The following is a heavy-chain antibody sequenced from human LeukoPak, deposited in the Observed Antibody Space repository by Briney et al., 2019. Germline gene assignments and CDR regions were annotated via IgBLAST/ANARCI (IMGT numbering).Heavy chain of an antibody. CDR2: IYYSGST. CDR3: ARDYYGSSGAPFFDY. V-gene: IGHV4-59*01. Sequence: SETLSLTCTVSGGSISTYYWSWIRQPPGKGLERIGYIYYSGSTNYNPSLKSRVTISVDTSTNQFSLKLSSVTAADTAVYYCARDYYGSSGAPFFDYWGQGTLVTVSS. CDR1: GGSISTYY. J-gene: IGHJ4*02. D-gene: IGHD3-22*01.